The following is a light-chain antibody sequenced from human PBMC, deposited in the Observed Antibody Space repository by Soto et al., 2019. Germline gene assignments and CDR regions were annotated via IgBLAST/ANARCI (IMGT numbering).Light chain of an antibody. CDR3: QQSYSTPGT. V-gene: IGKV1-39*01. J-gene: IGKJ5*01. Sequence: DIQMTQSPSSLSASVGDRVTITCRASQSISSYLNWYQQKPGKAPKLLIYAASSLQSGVPSRFSVSGSGTDFTLTISSLQPEDFATYYCQQSYSTPGTFGQGTRLEIK. CDR1: QSISSY. CDR2: AAS.